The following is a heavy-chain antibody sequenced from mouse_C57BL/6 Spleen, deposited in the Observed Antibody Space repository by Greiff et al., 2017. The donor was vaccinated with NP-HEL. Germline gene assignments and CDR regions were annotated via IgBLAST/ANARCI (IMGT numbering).Heavy chain of an antibody. D-gene: IGHD3-2*02. CDR3: ASGGGSGYHNYAMDY. CDR2: IHPNSGST. CDR1: GYTFTSYW. V-gene: IGHV1-64*01. Sequence: QVQLQQPGAELVKPGASVKLSCKASGYTFTSYWMHWVKQRPGQGLEWIGMIHPNSGSTNYNEKFKSKATLTVDKSSSTAYMQLSSLTSEDSAVYYCASGGGSGYHNYAMDYWGQGTSVTVSS. J-gene: IGHJ4*01.